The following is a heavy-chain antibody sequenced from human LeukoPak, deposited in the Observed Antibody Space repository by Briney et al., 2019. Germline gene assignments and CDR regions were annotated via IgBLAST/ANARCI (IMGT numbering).Heavy chain of an antibody. Sequence: ASVKVSCKASAYTFTSYGITWVRQAPGQGLEWMGWINVYNGNTNYAQKVQGRVTMTTDTSTGTAYMELGSLTSDDTAVYYCARSYYDSSGYYYFDYWGQGTLVTVSS. CDR1: AYTFTSYG. D-gene: IGHD3-22*01. V-gene: IGHV1-18*01. CDR2: INVYNGNT. CDR3: ARSYYDSSGYYYFDY. J-gene: IGHJ4*02.